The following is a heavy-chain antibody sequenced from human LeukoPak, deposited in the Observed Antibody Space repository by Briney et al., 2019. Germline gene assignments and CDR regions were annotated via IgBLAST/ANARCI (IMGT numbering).Heavy chain of an antibody. CDR1: GGSISSYY. V-gene: IGHV4-4*09. J-gene: IGHJ4*02. D-gene: IGHD5-24*01. CDR2: IYTSGST. Sequence: SETLSLTCTVSGGSISSYYWSWIRQPPGKGLEWIGYIYTSGSTNYNPSLKSRVTISVDTSKNQFSLKLSSVTAADTAVYYCATRRDGYNVFDYWGQGTLVTVSS. CDR3: ATRRDGYNVFDY.